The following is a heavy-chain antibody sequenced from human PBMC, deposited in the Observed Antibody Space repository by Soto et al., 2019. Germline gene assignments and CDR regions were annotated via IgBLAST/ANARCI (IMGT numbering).Heavy chain of an antibody. CDR2: INPDGSST. Sequence: PGGSLRLSGAACGFTFSPYWMHWVRQAPGKGLVWVSRINPDGSSTNYADSVKGRFTISRDNAKNTLYLQMNSLRAEDTAVYYCGRGGSNNDNGMDGWGPAPTVTVSS. D-gene: IGHD4-4*01. CDR1: GFTFSPYW. CDR3: GRGGSNNDNGMDG. V-gene: IGHV3-74*01. J-gene: IGHJ6*02.